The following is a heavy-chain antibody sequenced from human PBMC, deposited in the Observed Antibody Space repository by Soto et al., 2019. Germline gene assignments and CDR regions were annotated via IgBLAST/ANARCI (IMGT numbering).Heavy chain of an antibody. CDR3: ARGRVGELFQPYYFDY. D-gene: IGHD3-10*01. CDR1: GDSIIPYY. Sequence: QVQLQESGPGLVKPSETLSLTCTVSGDSIIPYYWSWIRQPPGKGLEWIGYIYFNGSTNYNPSLKSRVTISVDTSKNQFSLKLSSVTATDTAAYYCARGRVGELFQPYYFDYWGQGTLVPVSS. V-gene: IGHV4-59*08. CDR2: IYFNGST. J-gene: IGHJ4*02.